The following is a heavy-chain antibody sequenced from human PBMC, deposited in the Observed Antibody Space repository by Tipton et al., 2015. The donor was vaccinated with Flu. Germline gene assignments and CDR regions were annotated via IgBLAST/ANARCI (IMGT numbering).Heavy chain of an antibody. J-gene: IGHJ5*02. CDR3: ARRDYSNYVSEPKSWFDP. CDR1: GGSISSGSYY. V-gene: IGHV4-61*09. Sequence: LRLSCTVSGGSISSGSYYWSWIRQPAGKGLEWIGNVHRTGSPYYNSSLRSRVIMTVDGAKNQFSLRLTSVTAADTAIYYCARRDYSNYVSEPKSWFDPWGQGTLVTVSS. D-gene: IGHD4-11*01. CDR2: VHRTGSP.